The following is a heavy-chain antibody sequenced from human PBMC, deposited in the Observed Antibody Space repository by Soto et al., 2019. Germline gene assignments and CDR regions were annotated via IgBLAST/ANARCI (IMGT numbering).Heavy chain of an antibody. CDR3: ARGTIFGVVITANWFDR. Sequence: QVQLQESGPGLVKPSGTLSLTCAVSSGSISSSNWWSWVRQPPGKGLEWIGEIYHSGSTNYNPSLNSRCTISVDKSKSQFSLKLSSVTAADTAVYYCARGTIFGVVITANWFDRWGQGTLVTVSS. CDR1: SGSISSSNW. V-gene: IGHV4-4*02. J-gene: IGHJ5*02. CDR2: IYHSGST. D-gene: IGHD3-3*01.